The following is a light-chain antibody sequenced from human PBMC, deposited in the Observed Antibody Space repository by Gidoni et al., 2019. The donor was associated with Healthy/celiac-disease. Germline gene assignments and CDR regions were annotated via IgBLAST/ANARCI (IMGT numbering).Light chain of an antibody. V-gene: IGKV1-33*01. CDR1: QDSSNY. CDR2: DAS. Sequence: DIQMPQSPSSLSASVGDRVTITCQASQDSSNYFNWYQQKPGKAPKLLIYDASNLETGVPSRFSRSRSGTDFTFTISSLQPEDIATYYCQQYDNLPPYTFGQGTKLEIK. J-gene: IGKJ2*01. CDR3: QQYDNLPPYT.